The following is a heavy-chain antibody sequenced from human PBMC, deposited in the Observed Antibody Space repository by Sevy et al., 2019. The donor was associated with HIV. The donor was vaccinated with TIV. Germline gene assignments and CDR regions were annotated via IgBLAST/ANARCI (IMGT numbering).Heavy chain of an antibody. CDR1: GFSFRTYA. Sequence: GGSLRLSCAASGFSFRTYAMHWVRQAPGKGLEWVAGMWYDGSNENHADSVKGRFTISRDNSKNTLYLQMNSLRAEDTAVYYCVKDVGVGSTRRYADYWGQGTLVTVSS. CDR2: MWYDGSNE. CDR3: VKDVGVGSTRRYADY. V-gene: IGHV3-33*06. J-gene: IGHJ4*02. D-gene: IGHD1-26*01.